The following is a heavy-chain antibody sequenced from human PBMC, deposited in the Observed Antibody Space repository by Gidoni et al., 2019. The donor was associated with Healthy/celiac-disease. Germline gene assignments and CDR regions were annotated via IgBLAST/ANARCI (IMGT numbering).Heavy chain of an antibody. J-gene: IGHJ4*02. CDR3: AKEGPVNLVCDY. Sequence: QVQLVESGGGVVQPGRSLRLSCAASVFTVSSYGMHWVRQAPGKGLEWVAVISYDGSNKYYADSVKGRFTISRDNSKNTLYLQMNSLRAEDTAVYYCAKEGPVNLVCDYWGQGTLVTVSS. CDR1: VFTVSSYG. V-gene: IGHV3-30*18. CDR2: ISYDGSNK.